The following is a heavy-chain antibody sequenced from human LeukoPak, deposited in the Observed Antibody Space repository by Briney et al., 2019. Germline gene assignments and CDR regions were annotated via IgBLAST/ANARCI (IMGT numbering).Heavy chain of an antibody. J-gene: IGHJ6*02. D-gene: IGHD3-22*01. V-gene: IGHV3-30*18. CDR3: AKEDVAYYDRNYYYGMDV. Sequence: GRSLRLSCAASGFTFSSYGMHWFRQAPGKGLEWVAVISYDGSNKYYADSVKGRFTISRDNSKNTLYLQMNSLRAEDTAVYYCAKEDVAYYDRNYYYGMDVWGQGTTVTVSS. CDR1: GFTFSSYG. CDR2: ISYDGSNK.